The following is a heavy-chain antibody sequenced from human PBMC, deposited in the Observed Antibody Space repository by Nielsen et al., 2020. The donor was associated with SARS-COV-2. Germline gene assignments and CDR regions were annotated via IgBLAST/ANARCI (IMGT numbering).Heavy chain of an antibody. CDR3: AKDRSPHCIVVVPQFGY. Sequence: GESLKISCAASGFTFSSYAMSWVRQAPGKGLEWVSAISGSGGSTYYADSVKGRFTISRDNSKNTLYLQMNSLRAEDTAVYYCAKDRSPHCIVVVPQFGYWGQGTLVTVSS. CDR2: ISGSGGST. V-gene: IGHV3-23*01. CDR1: GFTFSSYA. D-gene: IGHD2-2*01. J-gene: IGHJ4*02.